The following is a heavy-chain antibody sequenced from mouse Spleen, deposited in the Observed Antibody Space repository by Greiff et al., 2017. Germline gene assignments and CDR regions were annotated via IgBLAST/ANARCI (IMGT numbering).Heavy chain of an antibody. CDR1: GFTFSSYA. CDR2: ISSGGSYT. Sequence: EVQGVESGGGLVKPGGSLKLSCAASGFTFSSYAMSWVRQTPEKRLEWVATISSGGSYTYYPDSVKGRFTISRDNAKNTLYLQMSSLRSEDTAMYYCARRPITTVVDWYFDVWGAGTTVTVSS. V-gene: IGHV5-9-3*01. CDR3: ARRPITTVVDWYFDV. D-gene: IGHD1-1*01. J-gene: IGHJ1*01.